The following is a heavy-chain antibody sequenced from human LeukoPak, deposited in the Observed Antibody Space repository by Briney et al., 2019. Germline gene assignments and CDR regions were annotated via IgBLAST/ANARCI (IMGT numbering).Heavy chain of an antibody. J-gene: IGHJ4*02. D-gene: IGHD3-3*01. Sequence: GGSLRLSCAASGLTFSSYSVNWVRQAPGKGLEWVSSISSSSSYIYYADSVKGRFTISRDNAKNSLYLQMNSLRAEDTAVYYCARAAELRFLEWLPESVDYWGQGTLVTVSS. CDR1: GLTFSSYS. V-gene: IGHV3-21*01. CDR3: ARAAELRFLEWLPESVDY. CDR2: ISSSSSYI.